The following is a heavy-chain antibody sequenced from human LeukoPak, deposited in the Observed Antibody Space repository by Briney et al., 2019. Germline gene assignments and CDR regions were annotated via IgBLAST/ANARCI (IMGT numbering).Heavy chain of an antibody. CDR1: GYTFTSYG. Sequence: GASVKVSCKASGYTFTSYGISWVRQAPGQGLEWMGWISAYNGNTNYAQKLQGRVTMTTDTSTSTAHMELRSLRSDDTAVYYCAREEDYGGNPFDYWGQGTLVTVSS. J-gene: IGHJ4*02. D-gene: IGHD4-23*01. CDR2: ISAYNGNT. CDR3: AREEDYGGNPFDY. V-gene: IGHV1-18*01.